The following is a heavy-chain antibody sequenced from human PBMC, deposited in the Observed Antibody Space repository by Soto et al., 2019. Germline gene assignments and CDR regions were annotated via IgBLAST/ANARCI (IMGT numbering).Heavy chain of an antibody. Sequence: QMQLVESGGGVVQPGRSLRLSCAASGFPFSTYGLHWVRQAPGKGLEWVAFISYDGTNKDYADSVTGRVTISRDNSKNSLDLQMTSLRAEETAMYYCAKAFVPRTQYSRYYFDYWGQGTLVTVSS. J-gene: IGHJ4*02. D-gene: IGHD5-12*01. V-gene: IGHV3-30*18. CDR1: GFPFSTYG. CDR3: AKAFVPRTQYSRYYFDY. CDR2: ISYDGTNK.